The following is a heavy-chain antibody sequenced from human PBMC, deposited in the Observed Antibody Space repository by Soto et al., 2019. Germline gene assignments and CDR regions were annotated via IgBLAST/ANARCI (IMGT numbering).Heavy chain of an antibody. CDR1: GFTVSSNY. D-gene: IGHD5-18*01. CDR3: ARGWRYSADYYFYY. J-gene: IGHJ4*02. CDR2: IYSGGST. V-gene: IGHV3-53*01. Sequence: PGGSLRLSCAASGFTVSSNYMSWVRQAPGKGLEWVSVIYSGGSTYYADSVKGRFTISRDNSKNTLYLQMNSLRAEDTAVYYCARGWRYSADYYFYYRAQGTLVTVSS.